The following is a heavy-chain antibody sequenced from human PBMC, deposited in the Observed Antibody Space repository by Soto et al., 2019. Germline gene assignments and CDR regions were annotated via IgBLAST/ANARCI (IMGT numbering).Heavy chain of an antibody. V-gene: IGHV3-23*01. J-gene: IGHJ4*02. CDR2: ISESGSRT. CDR3: AKQVTSGTALYDY. CDR1: GFTFGSYA. D-gene: IGHD6-13*01. Sequence: GGSLRLSCAASGFTFGSYAMGWARQAPGKGLEWVSVISESGSRTYYADSVKGRFTISRDNSKNTLYLQMHSLRAEYTAVYYCAKQVTSGTALYDYWGQGSLVTVSS.